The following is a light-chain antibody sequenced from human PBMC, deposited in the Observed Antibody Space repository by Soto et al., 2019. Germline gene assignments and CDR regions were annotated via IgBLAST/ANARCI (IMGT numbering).Light chain of an antibody. CDR2: EGN. Sequence: QSVLTQPASVSGSPGQSITLSCTGSSSAVGSYRLVSWYQCHPGKVPKLIIYEGNKRPSGVSNRFSGYEPGNTASLTISGLQAEDEADYYCCASAPSRTVVFGTGTKVTVL. CDR3: CASAPSRTVV. V-gene: IGLV2-23*01. J-gene: IGLJ1*01. CDR1: SSAVGSYRL.